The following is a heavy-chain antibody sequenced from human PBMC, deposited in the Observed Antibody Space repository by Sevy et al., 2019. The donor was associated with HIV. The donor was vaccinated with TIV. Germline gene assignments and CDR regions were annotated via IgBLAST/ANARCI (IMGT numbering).Heavy chain of an antibody. CDR3: ARDFDYVQAC. CDR1: GFTFTSYA. J-gene: IGHJ4*02. D-gene: IGHD4-17*01. Sequence: GGSLRLSCTTSGFTFTSYAMNWVRQAPGKGLEWVSSISSSSSYIYYADSVKGRFTISRDNAKNSLYLQMNSLRAEDTAVYYCARDFDYVQACWGQGTLVTVSS. CDR2: ISSSSSYI. V-gene: IGHV3-21*01.